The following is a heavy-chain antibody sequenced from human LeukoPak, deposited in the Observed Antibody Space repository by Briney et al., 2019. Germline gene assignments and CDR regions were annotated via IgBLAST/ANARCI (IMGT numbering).Heavy chain of an antibody. CDR1: GGSISGYY. V-gene: IGHV4-59*01. CDR2: IYYSGST. J-gene: IGHJ4*02. Sequence: PSETLSLTCTVSGGSISGYYWSWIRQPPGKGLEWIGFIYYSGSTDYNPSLKSRVTISIDTSKKQFSLKLSSVTAADTAVYYCARGVVLTGYPLDFWGRGTLVTVSS. D-gene: IGHD3-9*01. CDR3: ARGVVLTGYPLDF.